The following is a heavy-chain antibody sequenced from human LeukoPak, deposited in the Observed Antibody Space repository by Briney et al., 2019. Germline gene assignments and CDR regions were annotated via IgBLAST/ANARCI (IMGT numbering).Heavy chain of an antibody. CDR3: ASRSCTTGVCHFDY. D-gene: IGHD2-8*01. CDR1: EFIFSRYS. Sequence: PGGSLRLSCVASEFIFSRYSMNWVRQAPGKGLEWVSSVSANTRGIYYADSVKGRFTISRDNAANSLILQMDSLRAEDTAVYYCASRSCTTGVCHFDYWGQGTLVTVSS. CDR2: VSANTRGI. J-gene: IGHJ4*02. V-gene: IGHV3-21*06.